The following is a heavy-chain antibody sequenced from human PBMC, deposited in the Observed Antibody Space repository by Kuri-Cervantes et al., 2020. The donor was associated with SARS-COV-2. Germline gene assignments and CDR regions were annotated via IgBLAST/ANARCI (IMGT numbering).Heavy chain of an antibody. CDR1: GFTVSSNY. Sequence: GESLKISCAASGFTVSSNYMSWVRQAPGKGLEWVSVIYSGGSTYYADSVKGRFTISRDNSKNTLYLQMNSLRAEDTAVYYCARDSYYGSGSYYNAPGMDVWGQGTTVTVSS. CDR2: IYSGGST. J-gene: IGHJ6*02. CDR3: ARDSYYGSGSYYNAPGMDV. V-gene: IGHV3-66*01. D-gene: IGHD3-10*01.